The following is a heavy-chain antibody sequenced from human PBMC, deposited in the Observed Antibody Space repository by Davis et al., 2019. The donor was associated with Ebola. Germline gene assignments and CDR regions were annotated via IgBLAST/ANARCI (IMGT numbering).Heavy chain of an antibody. CDR1: GYTFTSYG. CDR3: ARDLGKTLADHADY. J-gene: IGHJ4*02. Sequence: AASVKVSCKASGYTFTSYGISWVRQAPGQGLEWMGWISAYNGNTNYAQKLQDRVTMTTDTSTSIAYMELRSLRSDDTAVYYCARDLGKTLADHADYWGQGTLVTVSS. CDR2: ISAYNGNT. V-gene: IGHV1-18*01. D-gene: IGHD6-19*01.